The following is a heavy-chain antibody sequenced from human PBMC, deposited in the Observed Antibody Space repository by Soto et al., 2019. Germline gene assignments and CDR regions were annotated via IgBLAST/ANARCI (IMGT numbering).Heavy chain of an antibody. V-gene: IGHV5-51*01. CDR1: GYSFTSYW. D-gene: IGHD1-7*01. CDR3: ARRRVRGYNWNYDAFDI. CDR2: IYPGDSDT. Sequence: GESLKISCKGSGYSFTSYWIGWVRQMPGKGLEWMGIIYPGDSDTRYSPSFQGQVTISADKSISTAYLQWSSLKASDTAMYYCARRRVRGYNWNYDAFDIWGQGTMVTVSS. J-gene: IGHJ3*02.